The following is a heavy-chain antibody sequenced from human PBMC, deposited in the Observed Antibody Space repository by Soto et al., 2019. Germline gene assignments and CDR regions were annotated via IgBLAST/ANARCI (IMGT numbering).Heavy chain of an antibody. Sequence: GGSLRLSCAACGFTFSSYAMSWVRQAPGKGLEWVSAISGSGGSTYYADSVKGRFTISRDNSKNTLYLQMNSLRAEDTAVYYCAKALYSSGWYYFDYWGQGTLVTVSS. CDR2: ISGSGGST. V-gene: IGHV3-23*01. CDR3: AKALYSSGWYYFDY. CDR1: GFTFSSYA. D-gene: IGHD6-19*01. J-gene: IGHJ4*02.